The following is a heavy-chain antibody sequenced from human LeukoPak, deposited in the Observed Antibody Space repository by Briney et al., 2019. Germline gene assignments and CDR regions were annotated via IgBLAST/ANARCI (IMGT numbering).Heavy chain of an antibody. Sequence: PSETLSLICTVSGGSISSYYWSWIRQPPGKGLEWIGYIYYSGSTNYNPSLKSRVTISVDTSKNQFSLKLSSVTAADTAVYYCARDHYYDSSGYFPRAFDIWGQGTMVTVSS. CDR2: IYYSGST. D-gene: IGHD3-22*01. CDR3: ARDHYYDSSGYFPRAFDI. J-gene: IGHJ3*02. V-gene: IGHV4-59*01. CDR1: GGSISSYY.